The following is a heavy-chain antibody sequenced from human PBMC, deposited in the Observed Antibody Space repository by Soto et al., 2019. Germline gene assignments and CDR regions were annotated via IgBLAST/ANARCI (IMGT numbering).Heavy chain of an antibody. CDR3: ARLRIATNNYKWFDP. CDR2: IYVTGAV. V-gene: IGHV4-31*03. Sequence: PSETLSVTCSVSGAALNSGNNYWSLILKVPGRGLEWIGHIYVTGAVDYKASARYRITISQDTSERHFSLHLSLVTAAETAVYYCARLRIATNNYKWFDPWGQGTLVTVSS. J-gene: IGHJ5*02. D-gene: IGHD2-21*01. CDR1: GAALNSGNNY.